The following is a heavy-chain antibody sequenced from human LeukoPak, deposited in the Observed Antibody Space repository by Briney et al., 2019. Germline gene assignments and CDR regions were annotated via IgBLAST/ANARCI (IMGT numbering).Heavy chain of an antibody. Sequence: GGSLRLSCAVSGFTFSGFWMSWSRQAPGKGLEWVASINSDGSEGYYADVVKGRFTISRDNAKNSLYLQINSLRAEDTAVYYCARSSYSSSSSVWGQGTVVTVSS. D-gene: IGHD6-6*01. J-gene: IGHJ4*02. CDR1: GFTFSGFW. CDR3: ARSSYSSSSSV. CDR2: INSDGSEG. V-gene: IGHV3-7*03.